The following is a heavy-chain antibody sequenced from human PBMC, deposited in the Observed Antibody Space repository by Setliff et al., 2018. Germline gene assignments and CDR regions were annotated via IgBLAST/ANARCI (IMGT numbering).Heavy chain of an antibody. Sequence: ASVKVSCKASGYTFINFGISWVRQAPGQGLEWVGWISPYTGNTYYAPRLQGRVTMTTDTSTNTVFMELRSLRSDDTAMFYCARVVYYASGSSLSYGMDVWGQGTAVTVSS. CDR3: ARVVYYASGSSLSYGMDV. CDR2: ISPYTGNT. CDR1: GYTFINFG. D-gene: IGHD3-10*01. J-gene: IGHJ6*02. V-gene: IGHV1-18*01.